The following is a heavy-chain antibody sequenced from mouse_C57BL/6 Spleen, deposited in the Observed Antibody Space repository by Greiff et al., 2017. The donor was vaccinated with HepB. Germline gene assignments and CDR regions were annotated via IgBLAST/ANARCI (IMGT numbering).Heavy chain of an antibody. Sequence: VKLVESGAELVKPGASVKISCKASGYAFSSYWMNWVKQRPGKGLEWIGQIYPGDGDTNYNGKFKGKATLTADKSSSTAYMQLSSLTSEDSAVYFCARSYDYDDFDYWGQGTTLTVSS. J-gene: IGHJ2*01. CDR2: IYPGDGDT. D-gene: IGHD2-4*01. CDR1: GYAFSSYW. V-gene: IGHV1-80*01. CDR3: ARSYDYDDFDY.